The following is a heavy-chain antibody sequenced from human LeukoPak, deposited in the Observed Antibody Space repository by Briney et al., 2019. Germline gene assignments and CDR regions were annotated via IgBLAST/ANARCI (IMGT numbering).Heavy chain of an antibody. D-gene: IGHD3-10*01. CDR1: GFIFSTCA. CDR3: TKLTSDSMVRGVTTDY. CDR2: ITANGGGT. J-gene: IGHJ4*02. V-gene: IGHV3-23*01. Sequence: GGSLTLSCAASGFIFSTCAMSWVRQAPGKGLEWVSSITANGGGTYYADSVKGRFSISRDNSRNTLYLQVTSLRAEDTAVYYCTKLTSDSMVRGVTTDYWGQGNLFTVSS.